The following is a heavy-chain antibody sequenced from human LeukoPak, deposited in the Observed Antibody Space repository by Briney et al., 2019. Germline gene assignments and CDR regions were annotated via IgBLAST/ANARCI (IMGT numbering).Heavy chain of an antibody. Sequence: GASVKVSCKASGYTLTTYYIHWVRQAPGQGLEWMGIINPSGGSTSYAQKFQGRVTMTRDTSTSTVYMGLSSLRSEDTAVYYCARGGPGVDGYNYAFDIWGQGTRVTVSS. CDR2: INPSGGST. CDR1: GYTLTTYY. V-gene: IGHV1-46*01. J-gene: IGHJ3*02. CDR3: ARGGPGVDGYNYAFDI. D-gene: IGHD5-24*01.